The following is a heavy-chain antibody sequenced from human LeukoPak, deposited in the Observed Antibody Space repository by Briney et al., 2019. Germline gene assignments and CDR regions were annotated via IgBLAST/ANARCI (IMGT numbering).Heavy chain of an antibody. CDR1: GFTFSSYA. D-gene: IGHD6-19*01. Sequence: GGSLRLSCAASGFTFSSYAMNWVRQAPGKGLDWVSYISTSGSTIHYADSVRGRFTISRDNAKNSLYLQMNSLRDEDTAAYYCARVEAGIAVAGIQYWGQGTLVTVSS. CDR2: ISTSGSTI. CDR3: ARVEAGIAVAGIQY. V-gene: IGHV3-48*03. J-gene: IGHJ4*02.